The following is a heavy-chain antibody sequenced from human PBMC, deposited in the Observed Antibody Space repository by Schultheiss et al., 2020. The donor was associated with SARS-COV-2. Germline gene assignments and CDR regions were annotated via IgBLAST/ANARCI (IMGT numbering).Heavy chain of an antibody. CDR3: ARDGTGGMDGMDI. CDR2: INKIGDYT. D-gene: IGHD3-16*01. J-gene: IGHJ6*02. CDR1: GFTFSSYA. Sequence: GGSLRLSCAASGFTFSSYAMSWVRQAPGKGLEYVSGINKIGDYTHYADSVKGRFTISRDNAKTTLYLQMNSLRAEDTAVYYCARDGTGGMDGMDIWGQGTTVTVSS. V-gene: IGHV3-23*01.